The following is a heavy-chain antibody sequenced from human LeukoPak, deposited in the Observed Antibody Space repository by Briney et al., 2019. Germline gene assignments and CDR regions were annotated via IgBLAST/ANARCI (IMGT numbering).Heavy chain of an antibody. CDR1: GGTFSSYA. Sequence: SVKVSCKASGGTFSSYAISWVRQAPGQGLEWMGGIIPIFGTANYAQKFQGRVTITTDESTSTAYMELSSLRSEDTAVYYCASEATIAAAGRLPNTRGWFDPWGQGTLVTVSS. CDR2: IIPIFGTA. V-gene: IGHV1-69*05. D-gene: IGHD6-13*01. J-gene: IGHJ5*02. CDR3: ASEATIAAAGRLPNTRGWFDP.